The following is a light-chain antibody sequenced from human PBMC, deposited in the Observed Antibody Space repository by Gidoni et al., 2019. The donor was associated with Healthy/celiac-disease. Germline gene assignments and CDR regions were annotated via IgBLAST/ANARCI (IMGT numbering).Light chain of an antibody. J-gene: IGLJ1*01. V-gene: IGLV2-14*01. CDR3: SSYTSSRTLDV. Sequence: QSALTQPASVSGSPGQSITISCTGTSSDVGGYNYVSWYQQHPGKAPKLMIYEDSTRPSGVSNRFSCSKSGNTASLTISGLQAEDEADYYCSSYTSSRTLDVFGTGTKVTVL. CDR2: EDS. CDR1: SSDVGGYNY.